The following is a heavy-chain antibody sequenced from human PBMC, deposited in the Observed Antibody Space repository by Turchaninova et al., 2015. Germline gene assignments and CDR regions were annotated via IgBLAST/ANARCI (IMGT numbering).Heavy chain of an antibody. CDR3: AHRAYYCTGGSCFSA. CDR2: IYWDDDK. J-gene: IGHJ5*02. D-gene: IGHD2-15*01. V-gene: IGHV2-5*02. Sequence: QITLQESGPTLVKPTPTLTLTCPFSGFSLSTNGLGVGWIRPPPGKALWLLALIYWDDDKHYSPSLKSRLTITKDTSKNQVVLTMTNMDPVDTATYYCAHRAYYCTGGSCFSAWGQGTLVTVSS. CDR1: GFSLSTNGLG.